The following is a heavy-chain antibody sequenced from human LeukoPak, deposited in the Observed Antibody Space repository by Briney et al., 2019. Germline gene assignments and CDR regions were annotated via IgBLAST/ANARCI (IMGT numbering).Heavy chain of an antibody. V-gene: IGHV4-61*01. J-gene: IGHJ6*02. CDR3: ARAGYSSGWYLNKDYYYYYGMDV. CDR2: IYYSGST. Sequence: SETLSLTCTVSGGSVSSGSYYWSWIRQPPGKGLEWIGYIYYSGSTNYNPSLKSRVTISVDTSKSQFSLKLSSVTAADTAVYYCARAGYSSGWYLNKDYYYYYGMDVWGQGTTVTVSS. D-gene: IGHD6-19*01. CDR1: GGSVSSGSYY.